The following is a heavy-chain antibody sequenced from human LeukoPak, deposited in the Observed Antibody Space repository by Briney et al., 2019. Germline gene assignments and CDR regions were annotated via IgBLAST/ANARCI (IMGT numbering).Heavy chain of an antibody. CDR1: GFTVSSNY. D-gene: IGHD1-14*01. J-gene: IGHJ3*02. V-gene: IGHV3-23*01. Sequence: GGSLRLSCAASGFTVSSNYMSWVRQAPGKGLEWVSSISGSGGNTYYADSVKGRFTISRDNSKNTLYLQMNSLRAEDTAVYYCAKPARTDAFDIWGQGTMITVSS. CDR2: ISGSGGNT. CDR3: AKPARTDAFDI.